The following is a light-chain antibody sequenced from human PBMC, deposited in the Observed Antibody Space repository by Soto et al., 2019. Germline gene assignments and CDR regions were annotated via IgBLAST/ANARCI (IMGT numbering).Light chain of an antibody. Sequence: DIQMTQSPSSLSASVGDRVTITCQASEDINRYLNWYQQKPGKAPRLLIYDISNLEVGVPSRFSGSGSGTEFTFTITSLQPEDVATYFCQQYGNVPLTFGGGTKVEIK. J-gene: IGKJ4*01. CDR3: QQYGNVPLT. CDR2: DIS. V-gene: IGKV1-33*01. CDR1: EDINRY.